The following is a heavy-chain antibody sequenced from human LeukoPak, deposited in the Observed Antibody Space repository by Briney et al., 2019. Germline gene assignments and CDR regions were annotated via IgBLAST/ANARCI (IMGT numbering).Heavy chain of an antibody. CDR3: ARALVVPAAMVNWFDP. D-gene: IGHD2-2*01. V-gene: IGHV4-59*01. CDR2: IYYSGST. Sequence: ASETLSLTCTVSGVSISSYYWSWIRQPPGKGLEWIGYIYYSGSTNYNPSLKSRVTISVDTSKNQFSLKLSPVTAADTAVYYCARALVVPAAMVNWFDPWGQGTLVTVSS. CDR1: GVSISSYY. J-gene: IGHJ5*02.